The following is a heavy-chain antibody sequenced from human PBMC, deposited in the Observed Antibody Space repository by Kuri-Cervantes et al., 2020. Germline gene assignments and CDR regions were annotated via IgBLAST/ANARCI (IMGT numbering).Heavy chain of an antibody. CDR1: GGSISSSSYY. Sequence: SETLSLTCTVSGGSISSSSYYWGWIRQPPGKGLEWIGSIYHSGSTYYNPSLKSRVTISVDTSKNQFSLKLSSVTAADTAVYYCARDATNYDYVWGSYRTYGMDVWGQGTTVTVSS. V-gene: IGHV4-39*07. CDR3: ARDATNYDYVWGSYRTYGMDV. D-gene: IGHD3-16*02. J-gene: IGHJ6*02. CDR2: IYHSGST.